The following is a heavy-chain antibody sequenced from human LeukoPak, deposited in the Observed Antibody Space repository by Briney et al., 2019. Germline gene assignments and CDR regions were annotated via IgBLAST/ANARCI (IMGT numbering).Heavy chain of an antibody. CDR3: ARDPMSYCSSTSCPLGFDP. V-gene: IGHV4-4*07. J-gene: IGHJ5*02. CDR2: IYTSGST. Sequence: PSETLSLTCTVSGGSISSYYWSWIRQPAGKGLEWIGRIYTSGSTNYNPSLKRRVTISVDTSKNQFSLKLSSVTAADTAVYYCARDPMSYCSSTSCPLGFDPWGQGTLVTVSS. CDR1: GGSISSYY. D-gene: IGHD2-2*01.